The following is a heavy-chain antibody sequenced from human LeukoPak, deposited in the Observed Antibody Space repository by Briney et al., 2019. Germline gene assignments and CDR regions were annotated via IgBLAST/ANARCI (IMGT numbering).Heavy chain of an antibody. CDR2: ISRSGTTI. Sequence: GGSLRLSCVASGFTFRSYEMNWVRQAPGKGLEWVSYISRSGTTIYYADSVKGRFTISRDSSKNSPYLQMNSLRAEDTAVYFCARDPGGAGGPFDYWGQGTLVTVSS. V-gene: IGHV3-48*03. J-gene: IGHJ4*02. CDR1: GFTFRSYE. CDR3: ARDPGGAGGPFDY. D-gene: IGHD3-10*01.